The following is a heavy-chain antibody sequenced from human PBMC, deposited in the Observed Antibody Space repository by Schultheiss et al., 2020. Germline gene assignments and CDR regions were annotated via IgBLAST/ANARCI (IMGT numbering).Heavy chain of an antibody. CDR3: AGGIVVPAALDY. D-gene: IGHD2-2*01. Sequence: GESLKISCSASGFTFSSYAMHWVRQAPGKGLEYVSAISSNGGSTYYADSVKGRFTISRDNSKNTLYLQMNSLRAEDTAVYYCAGGIVVPAALDYWGQGTLVTVSS. J-gene: IGHJ4*02. V-gene: IGHV3-64*04. CDR2: ISSNGGST. CDR1: GFTFSSYA.